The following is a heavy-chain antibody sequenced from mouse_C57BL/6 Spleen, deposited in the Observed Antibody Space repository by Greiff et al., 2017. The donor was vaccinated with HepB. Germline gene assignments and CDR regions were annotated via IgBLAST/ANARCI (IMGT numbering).Heavy chain of an antibody. Sequence: EVQLQQSGPELVKPGASVKMSCKASGYTFTDYNMHWVKQSHGKSLEWIGYINPNNGGTSYNQKFKGKATLTVNKSSSTAYMELRSLTSEDSAVYYCARSGVLRVYFDVWGTGTTVTVSS. CDR3: ARSGVLRVYFDV. J-gene: IGHJ1*03. D-gene: IGHD2-14*01. CDR2: INPNNGGT. CDR1: GYTFTDYN. V-gene: IGHV1-22*01.